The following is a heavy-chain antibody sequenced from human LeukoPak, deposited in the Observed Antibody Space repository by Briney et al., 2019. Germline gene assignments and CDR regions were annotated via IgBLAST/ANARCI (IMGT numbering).Heavy chain of an antibody. CDR2: IVGSGSSA. J-gene: IGHJ3*02. D-gene: IGHD5-18*01. CDR1: GFTFSSYG. Sequence: GGSLGLSCAASGFTFSSYGMHWVRQAPGKGPEWVSAIVGSGSSAYYADSVKGRFTISRDNSKNTLYLQMNSLRAEDTALYYCARGGYTYGWGAFDIWGQGTRVTVSS. V-gene: IGHV3-23*01. CDR3: ARGGYTYGWGAFDI.